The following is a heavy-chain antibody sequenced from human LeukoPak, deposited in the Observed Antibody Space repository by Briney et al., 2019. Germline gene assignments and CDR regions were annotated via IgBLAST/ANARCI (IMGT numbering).Heavy chain of an antibody. J-gene: IGHJ4*02. CDR1: GYPFTSYW. Sequence: GEPLQISCKGSGYPFTSYWIGWVRQLPGKGLEWMGIIYPGDPDTRYSPSFHGQVTISADTTTSTAYLEWSSLKASDTAMYYCARNFDGNWGPIDDWGQGTLVTVSS. CDR3: ARNFDGNWGPIDD. CDR2: IYPGDPDT. D-gene: IGHD3-9*01. V-gene: IGHV5-51*01.